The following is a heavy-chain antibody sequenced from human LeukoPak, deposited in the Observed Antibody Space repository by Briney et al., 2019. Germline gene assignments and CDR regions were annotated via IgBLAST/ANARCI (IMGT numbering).Heavy chain of an antibody. CDR1: GFTFSDAW. CDR3: TTDRGALIN. D-gene: IGHD3-10*01. V-gene: IGHV3-15*01. J-gene: IGHJ4*02. Sequence: PGGSLRLSCATSGFTFSDAWMSWVRQAPGQGLEWVGRIQSKTDGGPTDYAAPVKGRFTISRDDSKSTLYLQMNSLKAGDTAVYYCTTDRGALINWGQGTLVTVSS. CDR2: IQSKTDGGPT.